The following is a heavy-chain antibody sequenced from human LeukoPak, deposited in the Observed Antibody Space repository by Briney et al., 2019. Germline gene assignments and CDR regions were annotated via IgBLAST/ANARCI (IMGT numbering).Heavy chain of an antibody. CDR1: GGSISSYY. J-gene: IGHJ4*02. V-gene: IGHV4-59*01. Sequence: SETLSLTCTVSGGSISSYYWSWIRQPPGKGLEWIGYIYYSGSTNYNPSLKSRVTISVNTSKNQFSLRLSSVTAADTAVYYCARGSGWYYYWGQGTLVTVSS. CDR3: ARGSGWYYY. D-gene: IGHD6-19*01. CDR2: IYYSGST.